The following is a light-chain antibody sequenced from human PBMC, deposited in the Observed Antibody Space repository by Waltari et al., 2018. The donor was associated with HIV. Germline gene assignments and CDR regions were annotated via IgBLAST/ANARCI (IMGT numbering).Light chain of an antibody. Sequence: QSVLTQAPSASGPPGQRVTISCSGSSPNIETNTVNWYQQLPETATKLLNYSSNQRPSGVPARFSGSKSGTSASLAISGLQSEEEADYYCAAWDDSLNGPVFGGGTKLTVL. CDR1: SPNIETNT. CDR3: AAWDDSLNGPV. V-gene: IGLV1-44*01. CDR2: SSN. J-gene: IGLJ2*01.